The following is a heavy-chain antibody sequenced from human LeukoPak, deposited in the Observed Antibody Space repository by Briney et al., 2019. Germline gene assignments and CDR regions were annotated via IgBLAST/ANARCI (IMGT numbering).Heavy chain of an antibody. CDR1: GSTFSSYW. Sequence: PGGSLRLSCAASGSTFSSYWMSWVRQAPGKGLEWVANIKQDGSEKYYVDSVKGRFTISRDNAKNSLYLQMNSLRAEDTVVYYCAREDIAAAGDFDYWGQGTLVTVSS. V-gene: IGHV3-7*03. D-gene: IGHD6-13*01. CDR2: IKQDGSEK. J-gene: IGHJ4*02. CDR3: AREDIAAAGDFDY.